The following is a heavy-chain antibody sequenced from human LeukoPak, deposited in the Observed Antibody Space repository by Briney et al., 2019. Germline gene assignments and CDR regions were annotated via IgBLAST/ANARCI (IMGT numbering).Heavy chain of an antibody. D-gene: IGHD6-19*01. Sequence: GGSLRLSCAASGFTFSIYAMNWVRQAPGKGLDWVAVISYDGSNKYYADSVKGRFTISRDNSKNTLYLQMDSLRAEDTAVYYCARSLYRSVTVAGDYFDCWGQGTLVTVSS. J-gene: IGHJ4*02. CDR1: GFTFSIYA. CDR3: ARSLYRSVTVAGDYFDC. CDR2: ISYDGSNK. V-gene: IGHV3-30-3*01.